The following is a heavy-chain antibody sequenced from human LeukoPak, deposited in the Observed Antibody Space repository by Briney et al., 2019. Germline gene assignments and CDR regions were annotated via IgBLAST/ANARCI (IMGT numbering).Heavy chain of an antibody. V-gene: IGHV3-43*02. D-gene: IGHD5-18*01. CDR3: TKDATPYTYVEFDY. J-gene: IGHJ4*02. CDR1: GFTFEDYA. Sequence: GGSLTLSCAASGFTFEDYALHWVRQAPGKGLEWVSLISGDGATTFYGDSVKGRFTISRDNSKHSLYLQMNSLRPEDSAFYYCTKDATPYTYVEFDYWGQATLVTVSS. CDR2: ISGDGATT.